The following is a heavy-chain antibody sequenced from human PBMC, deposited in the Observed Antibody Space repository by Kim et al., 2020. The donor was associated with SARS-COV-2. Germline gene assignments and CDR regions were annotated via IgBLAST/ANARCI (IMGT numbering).Heavy chain of an antibody. V-gene: IGHV4-30-4*01. J-gene: IGHJ6*02. CDR3: ARVPQAVAGFYYYYYGMDV. CDR1: GGSISSGDYY. CDR2: IYYSGST. Sequence: SETLSLTCTVSGGSISSGDYYWSWIRQPPGKGLEWIGYIYYSGSTYYNPSLKSRVTISVDTSKNQFSLKLSSVTAADTAVYYCARVPQAVAGFYYYYYGMDVWGPGTPVTVSS. D-gene: IGHD6-19*01.